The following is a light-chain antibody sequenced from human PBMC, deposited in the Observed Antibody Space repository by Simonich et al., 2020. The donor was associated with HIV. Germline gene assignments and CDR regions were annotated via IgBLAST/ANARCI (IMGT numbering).Light chain of an antibody. CDR3: QSYDSSLSGWV. J-gene: IGLJ3*02. V-gene: IGLV1-40*01. CDR1: SSNIGAGYD. CDR2: GNG. Sequence: QSVLTQPPSVSGAPGQRVTISCTGSSSNIGAGYDVHWYQQLPGTAPKLLIYGNGKRPSGVPERFSGSKSGTSASLAITGLQAEDEADYYCQSYDSSLSGWVFGGGTKLTVL.